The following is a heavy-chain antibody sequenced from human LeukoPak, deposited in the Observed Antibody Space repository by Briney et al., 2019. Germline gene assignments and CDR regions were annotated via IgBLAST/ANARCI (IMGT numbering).Heavy chain of an antibody. CDR1: GYTFTSYA. Sequence: ASAKVSCKASGYTFTSYAMHWVRQAPGQRLEWMGWINAGNGNTKYSQKFQGRVTITRDTSASTAYMELSSLRSEDTAVYYCARARGSQANWFDPWGQGTLVTVSS. D-gene: IGHD3-10*01. CDR3: ARARGSQANWFDP. J-gene: IGHJ5*02. V-gene: IGHV1-3*01. CDR2: INAGNGNT.